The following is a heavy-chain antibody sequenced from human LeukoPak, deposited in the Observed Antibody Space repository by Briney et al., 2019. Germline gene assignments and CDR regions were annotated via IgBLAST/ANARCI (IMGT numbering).Heavy chain of an antibody. CDR2: IYYRGST. J-gene: IGHJ4*02. CDR1: GGSISSYY. V-gene: IGHV4-59*01. CDR3: ARGYYDFWSGYYTHFDY. D-gene: IGHD3-3*01. Sequence: SETLSLTCTVSGGSISSYYWSWIRQPPGKGLEWIGYIYYRGSTNYNPSLKSRVTISVDTSKNQFSLKLSSVTAADTAVYYCARGYYDFWSGYYTHFDYWGQGTLVTVSS.